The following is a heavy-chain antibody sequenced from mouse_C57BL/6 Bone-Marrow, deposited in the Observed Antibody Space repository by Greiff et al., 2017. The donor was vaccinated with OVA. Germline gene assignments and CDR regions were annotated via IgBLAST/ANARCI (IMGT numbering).Heavy chain of an antibody. CDR1: GYTFTSYG. D-gene: IGHD1-1*01. J-gene: IGHJ3*01. V-gene: IGHV1-81*01. CDR2: IYPRSGNT. Sequence: VKLQESGAELARPGASVKLSCKASGYTFTSYGISWVKQRTGQGLEWIGEIYPRSGNTYYNEKFKGKATLTADKSSSTAYMELRSLTSEDSAVYFCAGPEYYYGPAWFAYWGQGTLVTVSA. CDR3: AGPEYYYGPAWFAY.